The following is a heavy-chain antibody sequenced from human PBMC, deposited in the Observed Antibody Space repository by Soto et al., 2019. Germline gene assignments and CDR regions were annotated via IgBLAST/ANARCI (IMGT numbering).Heavy chain of an antibody. V-gene: IGHV1-2*02. Sequence: QVQLVQSGAEVKKPGASVKVSCKASGYTFTDYFIHWVRQAPGQGFEWMGWINPNSSGTNYAQKFQGRVTMTRDTSNSTAYMELRGLTSDDTAVYYCARVTLKAGNWFDPWGQVTLVTVSS. CDR2: INPNSSGT. J-gene: IGHJ5*02. CDR3: ARVTLKAGNWFDP. CDR1: GYTFTDYF.